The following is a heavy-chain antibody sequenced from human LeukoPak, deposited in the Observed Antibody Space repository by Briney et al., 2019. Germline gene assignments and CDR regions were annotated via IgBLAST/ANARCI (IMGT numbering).Heavy chain of an antibody. D-gene: IGHD6-13*01. CDR2: IFTTGST. V-gene: IGHV4-4*07. CDR3: ARAPAGSSKYEY. J-gene: IGHJ4*02. Sequence: IFTTGSTNFSPSLKSRVTMSVDTTKSQFSLNLSSVTVAATAVYYCARAPAGSSKYEYWGQGILVTVSS.